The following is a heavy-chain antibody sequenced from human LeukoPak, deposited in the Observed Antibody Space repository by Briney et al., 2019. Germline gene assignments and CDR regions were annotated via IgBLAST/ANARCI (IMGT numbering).Heavy chain of an antibody. Sequence: PGESLRLSCATSGFPFSDYRMNWIRQAPGKGLEWVSSISETGSDMYYADSVKGRFTISRDNAENSVFLLMNSLRAEDTALYYCARDDPSMIAALHYWGQGTSVTVSS. J-gene: IGHJ4*02. D-gene: IGHD6-6*01. CDR2: ISETGSDM. CDR1: GFPFSDYR. CDR3: ARDDPSMIAALHY. V-gene: IGHV3-21*01.